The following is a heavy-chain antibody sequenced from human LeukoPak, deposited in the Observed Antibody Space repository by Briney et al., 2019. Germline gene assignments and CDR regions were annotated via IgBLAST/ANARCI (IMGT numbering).Heavy chain of an antibody. D-gene: IGHD2-21*02. V-gene: IGHV3-23*01. CDR3: VHCGGDCYPCCGMDG. J-gene: IGHJ6*02. Sequence: GGSLRLSCAASGFTFSSYAMSWVRQAPGKGLEWVSVISGSGGSTYYADSVKGRFTISRDNSKNTLYLQMNSLRAEDTAVYYCVHCGGDCYPCCGMDGWGQGTAVTVSS. CDR1: GFTFSSYA. CDR2: ISGSGGST.